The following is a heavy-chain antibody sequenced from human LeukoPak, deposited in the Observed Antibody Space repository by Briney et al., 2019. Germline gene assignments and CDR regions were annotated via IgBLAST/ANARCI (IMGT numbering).Heavy chain of an antibody. J-gene: IGHJ4*02. V-gene: IGHV3-7*03. Sequence: GGSLRLSCAASGFTFSTYWMTWVRQIPGKGLEWVANIKEDGSETYLAASVKGRFTISRDNAKKSLYLQMNSLREEDTAVYYCTSAIGALDVVPTTFDSWGQGTLVTVSS. CDR1: GFTFSTYW. CDR3: TSAIGALDVVPTTFDS. D-gene: IGHD5-12*01. CDR2: IKEDGSET.